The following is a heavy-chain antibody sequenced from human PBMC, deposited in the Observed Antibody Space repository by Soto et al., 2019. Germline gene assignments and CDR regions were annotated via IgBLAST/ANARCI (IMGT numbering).Heavy chain of an antibody. CDR3: AREGYCSSGSCALYSHDFFGMDV. V-gene: IGHV1-18*04. Sequence: ASVKVSCKASGYTFTGYYMHWVRQAPGQGLEWMGWISTYNDNTKYAQKLKGRVTMSTDTSTDTVYMELRSLTSDDTAVYYCAREGYCSSGSCALYSHDFFGMDVWGQGTTVTVSS. CDR1: GYTFTGYY. J-gene: IGHJ6*02. CDR2: ISTYNDNT. D-gene: IGHD2-15*01.